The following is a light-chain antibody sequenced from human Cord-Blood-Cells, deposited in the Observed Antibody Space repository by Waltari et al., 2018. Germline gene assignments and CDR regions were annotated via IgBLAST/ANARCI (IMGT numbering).Light chain of an antibody. V-gene: IGLV2-14*03. CDR2: DVS. Sequence: QSALTQPASVPGSPGQSSTISCTGTSIDVCGGNYGSWYHQHPGKAPKLMIYDVSHRPSGVSNRFSGSKSGNTASLTISGLQAEDEADYYCSSYTSSSTLVFGGGTKLTVL. J-gene: IGLJ3*02. CDR3: SSYTSSSTLV. CDR1: SIDVCGGNY.